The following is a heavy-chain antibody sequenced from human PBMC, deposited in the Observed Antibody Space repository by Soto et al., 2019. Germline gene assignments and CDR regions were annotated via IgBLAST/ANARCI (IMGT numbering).Heavy chain of an antibody. Sequence: AETLASTFVVSGGSITSYHWSWIRQFPGKVLELIAYTSYTGNTNYNPSLQSRVTISMDTSKNQLSLKLTSMTAADTAVYCCARHLQAVXTRCYEPWGQGTLVTVSS. J-gene: IGHJ5*02. V-gene: IGHV4-59*03. CDR2: TSYTGNT. CDR3: ARHLQAVXTRCYEP. D-gene: IGHD2-15*01. CDR1: GGSITSYH.